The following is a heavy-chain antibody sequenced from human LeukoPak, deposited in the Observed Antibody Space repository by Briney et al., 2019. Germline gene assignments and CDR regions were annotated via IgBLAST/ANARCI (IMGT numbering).Heavy chain of an antibody. V-gene: IGHV4-30-2*01. Sequence: SQTLSLTCAVSGGSISSGGYSWSWIRQPPGKGLEWIGYIYHSGSTYYNPSLKSRVTVSVDRSKNQFSLKLSSVTAADTAVYYCARTSIAARRANAFDIWGQGTMVTVSS. CDR1: GGSISSGGYS. CDR3: ARTSIAARRANAFDI. J-gene: IGHJ3*02. CDR2: IYHSGST. D-gene: IGHD6-6*01.